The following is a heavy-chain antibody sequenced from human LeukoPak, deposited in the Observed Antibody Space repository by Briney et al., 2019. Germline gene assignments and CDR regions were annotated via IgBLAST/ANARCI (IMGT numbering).Heavy chain of an antibody. V-gene: IGHV3-7*01. CDR2: IKQDGSEK. J-gene: IGHJ5*02. CDR1: GFTFSSYW. Sequence: PGGSLRLSCAASGFTFSSYWMSWVRQAPGKGLEWVANIKQDGSEKYYVDSVKGRFTISRDNAKNSLYLQMNSLRAEDTAVYYCAREVTSSYYDFWSGYYTGWFDPWGQGTLVTVSS. D-gene: IGHD3-3*01. CDR3: AREVTSSYYDFWSGYYTGWFDP.